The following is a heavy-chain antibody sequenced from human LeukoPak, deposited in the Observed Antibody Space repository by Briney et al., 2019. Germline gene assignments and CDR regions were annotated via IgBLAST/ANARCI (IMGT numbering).Heavy chain of an antibody. CDR3: ARVLSGYDQGYYFDY. CDR1: GGSISSGGYY. CDR2: IYYSGST. Sequence: PSETLSLTCTVSGGSISSGGYYWNWIRQHPGKGLEWIGYIYYSGSTYYNPSLKSRVTISVDTSKNQFSLKLSSVTAADTAVYYCARVLSGYDQGYYFDYWGQGTLVTASS. V-gene: IGHV4-31*03. D-gene: IGHD5-12*01. J-gene: IGHJ4*02.